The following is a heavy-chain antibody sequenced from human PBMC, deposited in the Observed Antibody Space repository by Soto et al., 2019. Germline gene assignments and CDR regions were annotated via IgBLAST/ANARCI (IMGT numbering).Heavy chain of an antibody. D-gene: IGHD3-22*01. V-gene: IGHV4-30-2*01. Sequence: QMHLQESGSGLVKPSQTLSLTCAVSGGSLSSSAYSWSWLRQPPGKGLEWIGFIYQSGSTYYNPSLKRRVTMSLDRPKNQFSLKLSSVTAADTAVYYCAREHLVYDSDGFSWDDAFDIWGQGTMGTVSS. CDR2: IYQSGST. CDR3: AREHLVYDSDGFSWDDAFDI. J-gene: IGHJ3*02. CDR1: GGSLSSSAYS.